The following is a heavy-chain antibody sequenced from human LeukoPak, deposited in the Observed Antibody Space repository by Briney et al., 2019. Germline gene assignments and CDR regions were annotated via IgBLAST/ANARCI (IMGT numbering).Heavy chain of an antibody. Sequence: GGSLRLSCAASGFTFSSYAMHWVRQAPGKGLEWVAVISYDGSNKYYADSVKGRFTISRDNSKNTLYLQMNSLRAEDTAVYYCAKVHGRSPYPYYFDYWGQGTLVTVSS. J-gene: IGHJ4*02. V-gene: IGHV3-30-3*01. CDR3: AKVHGRSPYPYYFDY. CDR2: ISYDGSNK. CDR1: GFTFSSYA.